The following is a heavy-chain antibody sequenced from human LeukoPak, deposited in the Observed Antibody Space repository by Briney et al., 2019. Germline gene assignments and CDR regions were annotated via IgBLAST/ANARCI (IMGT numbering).Heavy chain of an antibody. CDR3: ARSLGYCSSTSCYEVGMDV. Sequence: ASVKVSCKASGGTFSSYAISWVRQAPGQGLEWMGGIIPIFGTANYAQKFQGRVTITTDESTSTAYMELSSLRSEDTAVYYCARSLGYCSSTSCYEVGMDVWGKGTTVTVSS. CDR2: IIPIFGTA. D-gene: IGHD2-2*01. CDR1: GGTFSSYA. J-gene: IGHJ6*04. V-gene: IGHV1-69*05.